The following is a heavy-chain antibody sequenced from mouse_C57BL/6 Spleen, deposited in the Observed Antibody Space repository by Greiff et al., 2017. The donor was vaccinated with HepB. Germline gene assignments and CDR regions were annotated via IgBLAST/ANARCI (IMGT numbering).Heavy chain of an antibody. Sequence: VQLQQSGPELVKPGASVKMSCKASGYTFTDYNMHWVKQSHGKSLEWIGYINPNNGGTSYNQKFKGKATLTVNKSSSTAYMELRSLTSEDSAVYYCARSDGSSSPWFAYWGQGTLVTVSA. V-gene: IGHV1-22*01. CDR3: ARSDGSSSPWFAY. CDR1: GYTFTDYN. D-gene: IGHD1-1*01. CDR2: INPNNGGT. J-gene: IGHJ3*01.